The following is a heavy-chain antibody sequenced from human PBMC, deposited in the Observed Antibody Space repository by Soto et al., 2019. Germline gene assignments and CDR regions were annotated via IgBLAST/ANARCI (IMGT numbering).Heavy chain of an antibody. D-gene: IGHD2-2*01. Sequence: ASVKVSCKASGYTFTSYAINWVRQATGQGLEWMGWMNPDNGNTGSAQNFQGRITMTRDTSINTAYLELSSLRSEDTAVYYCATGGSGVVLPEVLYPGGQRTRATVSS. CDR1: GYTFTSYA. CDR3: ATGGSGVVLPEVLYP. CDR2: MNPDNGNT. J-gene: IGHJ4*02. V-gene: IGHV1-8*01.